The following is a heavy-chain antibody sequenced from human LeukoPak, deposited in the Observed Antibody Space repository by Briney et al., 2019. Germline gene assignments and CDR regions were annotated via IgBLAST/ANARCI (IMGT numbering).Heavy chain of an antibody. CDR2: IYHSGST. V-gene: IGHV4-4*02. J-gene: IGHJ4*02. CDR3: ARDRAFHY. Sequence: SETLSLTCVVSGGSISSSNWWSWVRQPPGKGLEWIGEIYHSGSTVYNPSLKSRVTISIDESKNQSSLKLNSVTAADTAVYYCARDRAFHYWGQGTLVTVSS. CDR1: GGSISSSNW.